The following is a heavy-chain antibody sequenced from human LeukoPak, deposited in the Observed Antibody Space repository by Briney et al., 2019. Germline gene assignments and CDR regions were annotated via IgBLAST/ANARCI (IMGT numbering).Heavy chain of an antibody. Sequence: GGSLRLSCAASGFTFSSYGMHWVRQAPGKGLEWVAFIRYDGSNKYYADAVRDRFTISRDNSQNTLYLQMNSLRAEDTAIYYCAKTYYYDSSGPFDYWGQGTLVTVSS. V-gene: IGHV3-30*02. CDR1: GFTFSSYG. CDR2: IRYDGSNK. J-gene: IGHJ4*02. CDR3: AKTYYYDSSGPFDY. D-gene: IGHD3-22*01.